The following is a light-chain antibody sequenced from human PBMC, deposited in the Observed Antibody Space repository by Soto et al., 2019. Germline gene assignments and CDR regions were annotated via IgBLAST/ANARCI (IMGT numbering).Light chain of an antibody. CDR2: KAS. CDR3: QQYESYPVT. Sequence: DSQMTQYPSTLSASIGDRDTITCRASQSISSWLAWYQQKPGKAPKLLISKASTLQSGVPPRFSGSGSGTEFTLTISSLQPDDFATYYCQQYESYPVTFGGGTKVDIK. J-gene: IGKJ4*01. V-gene: IGKV1-5*03. CDR1: QSISSW.